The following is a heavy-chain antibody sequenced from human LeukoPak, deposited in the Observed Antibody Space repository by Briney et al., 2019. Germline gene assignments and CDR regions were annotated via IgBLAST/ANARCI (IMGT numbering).Heavy chain of an antibody. J-gene: IGHJ5*02. D-gene: IGHD6-6*01. Sequence: SQTLSLTCAISGDSVSSNSAAWNWIRQSPSRGLEWLGRTYYRSKWYNDYAVSMRSRVSINPDTSKNQFSLQLNSVTPEDTAVYYCARDLRGVSSSSGDWFDPWGQGTLVTVSS. CDR3: ARDLRGVSSSSGDWFDP. V-gene: IGHV6-1*01. CDR1: GDSVSSNSAA. CDR2: TYYRSKWYN.